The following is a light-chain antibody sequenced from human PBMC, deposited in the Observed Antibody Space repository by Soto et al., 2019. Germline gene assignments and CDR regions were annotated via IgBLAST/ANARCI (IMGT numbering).Light chain of an antibody. Sequence: DIQMTQSPSTLSGSVGDRVTITCRASQTISSWLDWYQQKPGKAPKILIYKASTLKSGVPSRFSGSGSGTEFTLTISSLQPDDFATYDCQHYNSYSEAFGQGTKVELK. CDR2: KAS. J-gene: IGKJ1*01. CDR1: QTISSW. CDR3: QHYNSYSEA. V-gene: IGKV1-5*03.